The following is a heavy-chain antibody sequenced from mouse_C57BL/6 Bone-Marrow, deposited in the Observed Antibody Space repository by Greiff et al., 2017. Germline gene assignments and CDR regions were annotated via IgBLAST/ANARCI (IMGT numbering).Heavy chain of an antibody. CDR1: GFTFSSYT. V-gene: IGHV5-9*01. D-gene: IGHD1-1*01. CDR2: ISGGGGNT. Sequence: EVLLVESGGGLVKPGGSLKLSCAASGFTFSSYTMSWVRQTPEKRLQWVAAISGGGGNTYYPDSVKGRFTISRDNDKNILYLQMSSLRSEDTAFYYCSRQVTTVIATKYFDVWGTGTTVTVSS. J-gene: IGHJ1*03. CDR3: SRQVTTVIATKYFDV.